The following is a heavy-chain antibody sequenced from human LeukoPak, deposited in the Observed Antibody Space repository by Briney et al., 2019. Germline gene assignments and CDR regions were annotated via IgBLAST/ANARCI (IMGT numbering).Heavy chain of an antibody. D-gene: IGHD4-17*01. CDR3: ARVLSLDYGDFYFDH. CDR2: IYYSGST. Sequence: SETLSLTCTVSGGSISSYYWSWIRQPPGKGLEWIGNIYYSGSTNYNPSLKSRVTISIDTSKNQFSLKLSSVTAADTAVYYCARVLSLDYGDFYFDHWGQGTLVTVSS. CDR1: GGSISSYY. J-gene: IGHJ4*02. V-gene: IGHV4-59*01.